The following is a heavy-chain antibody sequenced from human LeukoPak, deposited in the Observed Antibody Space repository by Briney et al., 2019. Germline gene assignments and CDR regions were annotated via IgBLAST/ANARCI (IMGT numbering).Heavy chain of an antibody. J-gene: IGHJ4*02. V-gene: IGHV1-18*01. CDR2: VSPYNGNT. D-gene: IGHD3-10*01. CDR3: ARNGRVRRVVKDLFEY. Sequence: AAVKVSCKTSGYTFTDYDITWVRQAPGQGLEWMGRVSPYNGNTYYSQRFQDRVIITKDTSTGSAYKDLRDLRTDDTAMYYCARNGRVRRVVKDLFEYWGQGTLVAVSS. CDR1: GYTFTDYD.